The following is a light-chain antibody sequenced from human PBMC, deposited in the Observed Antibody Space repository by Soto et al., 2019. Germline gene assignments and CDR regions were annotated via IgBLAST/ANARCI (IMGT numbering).Light chain of an antibody. J-gene: IGKJ1*01. Sequence: EIVLTQSPATLSLSPGERATLSCRASQSVTNNYLAWYQQKPSQAPRLLIFGASSRAAGIQDRFSGSGSGTDFTLAIGRLEPEDFAVYYCKQYGRSPWTFGQGTKVDIK. CDR2: GAS. CDR1: QSVTNNY. V-gene: IGKV3-20*01. CDR3: KQYGRSPWT.